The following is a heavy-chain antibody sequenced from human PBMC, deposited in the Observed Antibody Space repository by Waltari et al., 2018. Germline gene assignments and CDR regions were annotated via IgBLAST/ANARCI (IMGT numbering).Heavy chain of an antibody. J-gene: IGHJ4*02. CDR1: GDSISTSTFY. Sequence: QAQLQELGPGQVKPSETLSFRCAVSGDSISTSTFYWGWVRQPPGKGLEWFGSVYYNGYKFYNPALQSRLTLSMDTSNNHFSLSLTSVTAADTAVYYCVRQRSADFWSGYFDLWGQGTLVTVSS. CDR3: VRQRSADFWSGYFDL. V-gene: IGHV4-39*01. D-gene: IGHD3-3*01. CDR2: VYYNGYK.